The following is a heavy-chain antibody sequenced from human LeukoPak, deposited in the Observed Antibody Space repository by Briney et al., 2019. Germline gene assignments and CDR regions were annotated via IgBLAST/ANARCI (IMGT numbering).Heavy chain of an antibody. J-gene: IGHJ4*02. CDR3: ARVGSWGGYRYAFDY. CDR2: ITSSGSTI. Sequence: PGGSLRLSCAASGFTFSSYEMNWVRQAPGKGLEWVSYITSSGSTIYYADSVKGRFTISRDNAKNSLYLQMSSLRAEDTAVYYCARVGSWGGYRYAFDYWGQGTLVTVSS. V-gene: IGHV3-48*03. CDR1: GFTFSSYE. D-gene: IGHD3-16*02.